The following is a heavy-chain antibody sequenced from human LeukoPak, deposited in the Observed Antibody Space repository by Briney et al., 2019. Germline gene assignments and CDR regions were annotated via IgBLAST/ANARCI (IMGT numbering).Heavy chain of an antibody. V-gene: IGHV1-18*01. D-gene: IGHD5-24*01. CDR1: GYTFTSHS. CDR2: ISAYNGDT. CDR3: GRVDMATNKDY. Sequence: GALVKVSCKTSGYTFTSHSITWVRQAPGQGLEWMGWISAYNGDTKYAQSLQGRVTMTTDTSTSTGYMELRSLRYDDTAVYYCGRVDMATNKDYWGQGTLVTVSS. J-gene: IGHJ4*02.